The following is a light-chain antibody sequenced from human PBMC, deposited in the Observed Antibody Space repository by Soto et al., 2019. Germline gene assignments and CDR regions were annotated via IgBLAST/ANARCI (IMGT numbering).Light chain of an antibody. J-gene: IGKJ2*01. CDR2: GVS. V-gene: IGKV3-20*01. CDR3: QQYSTLPHT. CDR1: QSVTNNY. Sequence: ESVLTQSPGTLSLSPGERATLSCRATQSVTNNYFAWYQQKPDQSPRLLIYGVSSRATDIPDRFSGSGSGTDFTLTISRLEPEDFVVYYCQQYSTLPHTFGQGTKLEVK.